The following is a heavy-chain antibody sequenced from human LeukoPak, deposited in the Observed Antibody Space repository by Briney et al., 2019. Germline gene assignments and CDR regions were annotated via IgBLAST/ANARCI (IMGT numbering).Heavy chain of an antibody. Sequence: GASVKVSCKASGYTFTSYDIHWVRQATGQGLEWMEWMNPNSGNTGYTQKFQGRVTMTRNTSISTAYMELSSLRSEDTAVYYCARVHYGDSRFDPWGQGTLVTVSS. J-gene: IGHJ5*02. CDR1: GYTFTSYD. CDR3: ARVHYGDSRFDP. CDR2: MNPNSGNT. V-gene: IGHV1-8*01. D-gene: IGHD4-17*01.